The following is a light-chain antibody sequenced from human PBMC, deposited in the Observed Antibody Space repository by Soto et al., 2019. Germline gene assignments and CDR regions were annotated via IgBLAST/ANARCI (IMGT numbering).Light chain of an antibody. J-gene: IGKJ2*01. CDR1: QSVTSAH. Sequence: ENVLTQSPGTLSLSPGERATLSCRASQSVTSAHLAWYQQKPGQPPRLLISGASSRATRIPDRFSGSGSGTDFILTISRLEPEDFAVYYCQQYGGSPPMHTFGQGTKLELK. CDR3: QQYGGSPPMHT. CDR2: GAS. V-gene: IGKV3-20*01.